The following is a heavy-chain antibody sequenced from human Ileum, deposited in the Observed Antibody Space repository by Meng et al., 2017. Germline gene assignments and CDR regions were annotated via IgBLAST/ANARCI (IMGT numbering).Heavy chain of an antibody. J-gene: IGHJ5*01. CDR3: ARNSGWFDS. V-gene: IGHV3-21*06. CDR2: ISTASNYI. Sequence: EVQLVESGGGLVKPVGSLRLSCAASGFDFSDYLMTWVRQAPGKGLEWISSISTASNYIYYADSLRGRSTISRDNAKNSLYLEMNTRRAEDTAVYYCARNSGWFDSWGQGALVTVSS. D-gene: IGHD1-26*01. CDR1: GFDFSDYL.